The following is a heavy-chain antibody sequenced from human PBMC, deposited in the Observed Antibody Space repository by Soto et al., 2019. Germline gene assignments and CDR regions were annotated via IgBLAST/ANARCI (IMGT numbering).Heavy chain of an antibody. J-gene: IGHJ6*02. Sequence: EVQLLESGGGLEQPGGSLILSCAASGFTFSSYAMTWVRQAPGKGLEWVSAISGSGSSTYYADSVKGRFTISRDNSKNTLYLQMNSLRAEDTAVYYCAKVRTPEPYYYYYGMDVWGQGTTVTVSS. V-gene: IGHV3-23*01. CDR3: AKVRTPEPYYYYYGMDV. CDR1: GFTFSSYA. CDR2: ISGSGSST. D-gene: IGHD1-26*01.